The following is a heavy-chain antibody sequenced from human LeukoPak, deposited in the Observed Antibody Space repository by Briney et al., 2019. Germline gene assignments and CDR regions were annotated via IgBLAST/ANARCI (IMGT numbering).Heavy chain of an antibody. CDR1: GGSISSGSYY. CDR3: ARDGSGYYYGSGTYNWFDP. D-gene: IGHD3-10*01. J-gene: IGHJ5*02. Sequence: SQTLSLTCTVSGGSISSGSYYWSWIRQPAGKGLEWIGRIYTSGSTNYNPSLKSRVTISVDTSKNQFSLKLSSVTAADTAVYYRARDGSGYYYGSGTYNWFDPWGQGTLVTVSS. CDR2: IYTSGST. V-gene: IGHV4-61*02.